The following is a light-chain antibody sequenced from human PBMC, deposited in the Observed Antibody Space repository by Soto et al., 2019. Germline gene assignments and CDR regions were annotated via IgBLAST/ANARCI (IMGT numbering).Light chain of an antibody. Sequence: SVLTQPPSVSGAPGQRVTISCTGSNSNIGAGYDVHWYQQLPGTAPKLVIYGNINRPSGVPDRFSGSKSGTSASLAITGLQAEDEADYYCQSYDSSLSGYVFGTGTKVTVL. CDR3: QSYDSSLSGYV. J-gene: IGLJ1*01. CDR2: GNI. V-gene: IGLV1-40*01. CDR1: NSNIGAGYD.